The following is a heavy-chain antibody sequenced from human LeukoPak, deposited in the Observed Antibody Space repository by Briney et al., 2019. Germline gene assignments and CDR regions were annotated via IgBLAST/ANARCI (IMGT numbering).Heavy chain of an antibody. Sequence: SQTLSLTCAMSGDSVSSNSAAWNSIRQSPSRGLEWLGRTYYRSKWYNDYAVSVKSRITITPDTSKNQFSLQLNSVTPEDTAVYYCAREMVDAFDIWGQGTMVTVSS. J-gene: IGHJ3*02. CDR3: AREMVDAFDI. CDR2: TYYRSKWYN. V-gene: IGHV6-1*01. CDR1: GDSVSSNSAA. D-gene: IGHD2-8*01.